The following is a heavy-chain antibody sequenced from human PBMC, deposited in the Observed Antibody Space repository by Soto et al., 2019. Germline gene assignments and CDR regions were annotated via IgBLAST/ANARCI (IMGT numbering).Heavy chain of an antibody. Sequence: ASVKVSCKASGYTFTSYYLHWVRQAPGQGLEWMGIINPSSRSTTYAQKLQGRVTMTSDTSTSTAHMELSSLRSEDTAVYYCARGKVGTIFGVVTEYYYYGMDVWGQGTTVTVS. J-gene: IGHJ6*02. D-gene: IGHD3-3*01. CDR2: INPSSRST. V-gene: IGHV1-46*01. CDR1: GYTFTSYY. CDR3: ARGKVGTIFGVVTEYYYYGMDV.